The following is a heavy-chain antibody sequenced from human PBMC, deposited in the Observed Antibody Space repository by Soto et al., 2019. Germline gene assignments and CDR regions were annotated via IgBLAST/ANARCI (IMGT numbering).Heavy chain of an antibody. J-gene: IGHJ4*02. CDR2: ISAGSSNI. Sequence: GGSLRLSCAASGFTFRTYYMIWVRQAPGKGLEWVSSISAGSSNIYYAPSVKGRFTISRDNAKNSLYLQINSLRDEDTAVYYCARQYPSSSRHFDHWGQGTLVTVSS. CDR3: ARQYPSSSRHFDH. D-gene: IGHD6-6*01. CDR1: GFTFRTYY. V-gene: IGHV3-21*01.